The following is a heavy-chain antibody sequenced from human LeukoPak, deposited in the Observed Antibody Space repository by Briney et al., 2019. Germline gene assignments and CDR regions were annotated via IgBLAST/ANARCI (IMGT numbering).Heavy chain of an antibody. CDR1: GFTFSSYA. CDR2: ISYDGSNK. CDR3: AREGLGATYYWD. V-gene: IGHV3-30-3*01. Sequence: GGSLRLSCAASGFTFSSYAMHWVRQAPGKGLEWVAVISYDGSNKYYADSVKGRFTISRDNSKNTLYLQMNSLRAEDTAVYYCAREGLGATYYWDWGQGTLVTVSS. J-gene: IGHJ4*02. D-gene: IGHD1-26*01.